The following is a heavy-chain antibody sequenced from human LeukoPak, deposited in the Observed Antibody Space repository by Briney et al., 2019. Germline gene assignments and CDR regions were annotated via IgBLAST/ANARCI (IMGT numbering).Heavy chain of an antibody. D-gene: IGHD3-3*01. Sequence: GGSRRPSXPPSGSTSSTNWMHWVRQAQGRWRGWVSSIISEGSSTSYADSVKGRFTISRDNAENTLYLQMNSLRAEGTAVYYCARVTVGYYDFWSGYSGYFDYWGQGTLVTVSS. CDR3: ARVTVGYYDFWSGYSGYFDY. CDR2: IISEGSST. CDR1: GSTSSTNW. J-gene: IGHJ4*02. V-gene: IGHV3-74*01.